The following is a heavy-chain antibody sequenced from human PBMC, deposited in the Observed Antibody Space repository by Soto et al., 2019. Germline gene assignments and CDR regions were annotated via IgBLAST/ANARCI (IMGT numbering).Heavy chain of an antibody. V-gene: IGHV1-69*13. D-gene: IGHD3-10*01. CDR1: GVTFSSYA. J-gene: IGHJ4*02. CDR2: IIPIFGTA. CDR3: AIWSYGSGSYGY. Sequence: SVKVSCKASGVTFSSYAISWVRQAPGQGLEWMGGIIPIFGTANYAQKFQGRATITADESTSTAYMELSSLRSEDTAVYYCAIWSYGSGSYGYWGQGTLVTVSS.